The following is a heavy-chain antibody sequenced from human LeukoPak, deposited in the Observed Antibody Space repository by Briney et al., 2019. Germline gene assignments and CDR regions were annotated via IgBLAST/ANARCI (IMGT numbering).Heavy chain of an antibody. CDR3: AKDWKSFDY. Sequence: GGSLRLSCAASGFTFSSYAMSWVRQAPGKGLEWVSHISGSATSTYYADSVKGRFTISRDNSKNTLFLQMNSLRAEDTAVYYCAKDWKSFDYWGQGTLVTVSS. D-gene: IGHD1-1*01. CDR1: GFTFSSYA. CDR2: ISGSATST. V-gene: IGHV3-23*01. J-gene: IGHJ4*02.